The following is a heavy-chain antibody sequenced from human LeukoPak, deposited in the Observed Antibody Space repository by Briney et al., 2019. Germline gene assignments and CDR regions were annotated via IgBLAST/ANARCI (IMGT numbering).Heavy chain of an antibody. V-gene: IGHV4-30-4*08. D-gene: IGHD3-10*01. CDR3: ARALTLGDDAFDI. Sequence: SETLSLTCTVSGGSISSGDYYWSWIRQPPGKGLEWIVYIYYSGSTYYNPSLKSRFTISVDTSKNQFSLKLSSVTAADTAVYYCARALTLGDDAFDIWGQGTMVTVSS. CDR2: IYYSGST. J-gene: IGHJ3*02. CDR1: GGSISSGDYY.